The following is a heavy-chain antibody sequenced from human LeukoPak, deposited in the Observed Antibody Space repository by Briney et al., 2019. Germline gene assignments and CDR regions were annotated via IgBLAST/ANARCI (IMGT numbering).Heavy chain of an antibody. D-gene: IGHD1-1*01. CDR1: GFTFSSYG. Sequence: GGTLRLSCAASGFTFSSYGMSWVRQAPGKGLEWVSGISNSGGSTYYADSVKGRFTISRDNSKDTLYVQMNSLKTEDTAVYYCTSGLSVRRSNNTPVDYWGQGTLVTVSS. J-gene: IGHJ4*02. CDR3: TSGLSVRRSNNTPVDY. V-gene: IGHV3-23*01. CDR2: ISNSGGST.